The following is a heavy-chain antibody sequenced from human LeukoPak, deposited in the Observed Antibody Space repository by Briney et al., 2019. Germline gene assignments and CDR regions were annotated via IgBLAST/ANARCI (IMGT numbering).Heavy chain of an antibody. V-gene: IGHV3-48*01. CDR3: ARCLCEWGITMVRGEFDY. CDR2: ISVSGGVR. D-gene: IGHD3-10*01. J-gene: IGHJ4*02. CDR1: GYPFSSYS. Sequence: PGGSLRLSYVASGYPFSSYSMNWIRQAPGKGLEWVSYISVSGGVRSYADSVKGRFTISRDDARNSLYLQMNSLRAEDTAVYYCARCLCEWGITMVRGEFDYWGQGTLVTVSS.